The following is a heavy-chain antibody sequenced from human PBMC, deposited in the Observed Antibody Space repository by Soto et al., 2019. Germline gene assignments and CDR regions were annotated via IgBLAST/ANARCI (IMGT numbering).Heavy chain of an antibody. CDR3: AHMFGTVSHLGY. Sequence: QITLKESGPTLVKPTQTLTLTCTFSGFSLTTSRVGVGWIRQPPGKALEWLALIYWDDDKRYSPSLRSRLTITKDTSKNQVVLTMTNMDPVDTATYYCAHMFGTVSHLGYWGQGILVTVSS. V-gene: IGHV2-5*02. CDR1: GFSLTTSRVG. D-gene: IGHD3-10*02. J-gene: IGHJ4*02. CDR2: IYWDDDK.